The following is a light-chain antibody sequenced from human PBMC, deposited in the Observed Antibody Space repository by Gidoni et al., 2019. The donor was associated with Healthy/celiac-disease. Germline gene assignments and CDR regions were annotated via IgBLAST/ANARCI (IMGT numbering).Light chain of an antibody. CDR1: SGHSIYA. CDR2: LNSDGSH. Sequence: QLVMTHSPSASVSLGASVKLTCTLSSGHSIYAIAWHQQQPEKSRGYLMKLNSDGSHSKGDGIPDRFSGSSSAAERYLTVSSIQSEDEADYYCQTWGTGIVFGGWTMLTVL. V-gene: IGLV4-69*01. J-gene: IGLJ2*01. CDR3: QTWGTGIV.